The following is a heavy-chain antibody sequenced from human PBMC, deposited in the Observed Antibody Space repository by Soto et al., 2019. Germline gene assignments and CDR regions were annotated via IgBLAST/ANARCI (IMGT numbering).Heavy chain of an antibody. CDR3: ARDPDYCSGGSCYWAFDY. J-gene: IGHJ4*02. CDR1: GGTFSSYA. CDR2: IIPIFGTA. D-gene: IGHD2-15*01. Sequence: QVQLVQSGAEVKKPGSSVKVSCKASGGTFSSYAISWVRQAPGQGLEWMGGIIPIFGTANYAQKFQGRVTITADEFTSTAYMEMSSLRSEDTAVYYCARDPDYCSGGSCYWAFDYWGQGTLVTVSS. V-gene: IGHV1-69*01.